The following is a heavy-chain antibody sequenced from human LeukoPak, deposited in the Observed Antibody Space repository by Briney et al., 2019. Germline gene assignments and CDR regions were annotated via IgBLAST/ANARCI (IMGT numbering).Heavy chain of an antibody. CDR2: MYPGDSDT. CDR3: ARSPDSSAYAYYFDY. J-gene: IGHJ4*02. V-gene: IGHV5-51*01. Sequence: GESLQLSCKGSGYSFTNFWIGWVRQMPGKGLEWMGIMYPGDSDTRYSPSFQGQVTISADKSISTAYLQWSSLKASDTAMYYCARSPDSSAYAYYFDYWAQGTLVTVSS. D-gene: IGHD3-22*01. CDR1: GYSFTNFW.